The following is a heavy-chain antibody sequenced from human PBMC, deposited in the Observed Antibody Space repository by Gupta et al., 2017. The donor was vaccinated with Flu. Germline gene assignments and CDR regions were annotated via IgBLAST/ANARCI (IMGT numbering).Heavy chain of an antibody. Sequence: HWVRQAPGKGLEWVAGMNWNSDIIAYADSVRGRFTISRDNAKNSLYLQMNSLRPEDTALYYCSKYIQGASSVNFGLDVWGQGTTVTVSS. D-gene: IGHD6-19*01. V-gene: IGHV3-9*01. CDR2: MNWNSDII. CDR3: SKYIQGASSVNFGLDV. J-gene: IGHJ6*02.